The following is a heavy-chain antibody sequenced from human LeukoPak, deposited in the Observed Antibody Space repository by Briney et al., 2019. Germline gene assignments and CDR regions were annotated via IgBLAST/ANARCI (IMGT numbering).Heavy chain of an antibody. D-gene: IGHD3-10*01. CDR2: ISAYNGNT. V-gene: IGHV1-18*01. J-gene: IGHJ5*02. Sequence: GASVKVSCKASGYTFTSYGISWVRQAPGQGLEWMGWISAYNGNTNYAQKLQGRVTMTTDTSTSTAYMELSRLRSDDTAVYYCARHMKPGMVRGVIWFDPWGQGTLVTVSS. CDR3: ARHMKPGMVRGVIWFDP. CDR1: GYTFTSYG.